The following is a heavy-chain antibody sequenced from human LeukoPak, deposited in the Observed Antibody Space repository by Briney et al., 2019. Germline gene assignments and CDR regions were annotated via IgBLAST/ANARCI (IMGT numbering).Heavy chain of an antibody. CDR1: GGSISSYY. J-gene: IGHJ3*02. CDR3: ARGWTTEHAFDI. D-gene: IGHD1-1*01. V-gene: IGHV4-59*08. CDR2: IYYSGST. Sequence: SETLSLTCTVSGGSISSYYWSWIRQPPGKGLEWIGYIYYSGSTNYNPSLKSRVTISVDTSKNQFSLKLSSVTAADTAVYYCARGWTTEHAFDIWGQGTMVTDSS.